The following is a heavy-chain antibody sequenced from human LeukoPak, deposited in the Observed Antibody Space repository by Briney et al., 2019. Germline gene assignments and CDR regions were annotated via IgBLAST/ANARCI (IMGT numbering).Heavy chain of an antibody. D-gene: IGHD3-22*01. CDR2: ISSSGSTI. J-gene: IGHJ4*02. V-gene: IGHV3-11*01. CDR1: GFTFSDYY. Sequence: GGSPRLSCAASGFTFSDYYMSWIRQAPGKGLEWVSYISSSGSTIYYADSVKGRFTISRDNAKNSLYLQMNSLRAEDTAVYYCARDSDYDSSGYYYNYWGQGTLVTVSS. CDR3: ARDSDYDSSGYYYNY.